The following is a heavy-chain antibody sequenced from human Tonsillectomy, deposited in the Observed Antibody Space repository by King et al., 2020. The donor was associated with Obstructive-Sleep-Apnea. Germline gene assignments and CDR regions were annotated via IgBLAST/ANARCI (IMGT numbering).Heavy chain of an antibody. D-gene: IGHD5-18*01. CDR1: GFTFSSYG. J-gene: IGHJ3*02. CDR3: ASGYPGYDAFDI. V-gene: IGHV3-33*01. CDR2: IWYDGSNK. Sequence: VQLVESGGGVVQPGRSLRLSCAASGFTFSSYGMHWVRQAPGKGLEWVAVIWYDGSNKYYADSVKGRFTISRDNSKKTLYLQMNSLRAEDTAVYYCASGYPGYDAFDIWGQGTMVTVSS.